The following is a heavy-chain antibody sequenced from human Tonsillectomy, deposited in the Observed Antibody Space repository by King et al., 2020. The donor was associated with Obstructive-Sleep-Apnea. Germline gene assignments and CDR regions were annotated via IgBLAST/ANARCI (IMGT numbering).Heavy chain of an antibody. CDR3: ARDREGYCSSTSCPGYYGMDV. Sequence: QLVQSGGGVVQPGRSLRLSCAASGFTFSSYAMHWVRQAPGKGLEWVAGISYDGSNKYYADSVKGRFTFSRDNSKNTLYLQMNSLRAEDTAVYYCARDREGYCSSTSCPGYYGMDVWGQGTTVTVSS. D-gene: IGHD2-2*01. CDR2: ISYDGSNK. J-gene: IGHJ6*02. CDR1: GFTFSSYA. V-gene: IGHV3-30-3*01.